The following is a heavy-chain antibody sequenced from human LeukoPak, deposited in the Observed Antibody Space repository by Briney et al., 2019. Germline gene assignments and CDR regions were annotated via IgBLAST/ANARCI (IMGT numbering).Heavy chain of an antibody. CDR2: ISGSSSHT. D-gene: IGHD6-13*01. V-gene: IGHV3-11*05. CDR3: ARGGGYYFDY. CDR1: GFTFSTKS. J-gene: IGHJ4*02. Sequence: GSLRLSCAVSGFTFSTKSMNWIRQAPGKGLEWLSYISGSSSHTNYADSVKGRFTISRDNAKNSLYLQMNSLRAEDSAVYYCARGGGYYFDYWGQGTLVTVSS.